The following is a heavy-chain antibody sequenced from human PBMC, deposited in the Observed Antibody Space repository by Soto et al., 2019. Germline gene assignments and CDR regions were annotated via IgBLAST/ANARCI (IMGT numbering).Heavy chain of an antibody. J-gene: IGHJ4*02. V-gene: IGHV3-30*18. CDR1: GFTFSSYG. D-gene: IGHD3-22*01. CDR2: ISKDGSTK. Sequence: GGSLRLSCAASGFTFSSYGMHWVRQAPGKGLEWVAVISKDGSTKYDADSVKGRFTISRDNSKNTLYLQMNSLRAEDTAVYYCAKETYSSGYGSYFDYWGQGTLVTVSS. CDR3: AKETYSSGYGSYFDY.